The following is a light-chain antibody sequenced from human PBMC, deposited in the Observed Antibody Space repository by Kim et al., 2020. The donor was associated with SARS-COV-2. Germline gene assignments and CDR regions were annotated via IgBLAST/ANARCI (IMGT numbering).Light chain of an antibody. J-gene: IGKJ2*01. V-gene: IGKV3-15*01. CDR3: QQYNRWPYT. CDR2: GAS. CDR1: QGVGTN. Sequence: CGAPGESAALCGRASQGVGTNVAWYQQKHGQAPRLLIFGASPRATGVPARFSGSGSGTDFTLTIGGLQSEDFAVYFCQQYNRWPYTFGQGTKLEIK.